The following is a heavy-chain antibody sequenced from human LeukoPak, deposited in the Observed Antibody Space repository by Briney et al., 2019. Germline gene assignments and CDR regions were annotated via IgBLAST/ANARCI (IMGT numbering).Heavy chain of an antibody. CDR1: GYTFTDDY. Sequence: AASVKVSCKASGYTFTDDYMHWVRQAPGQGLEFMGWINPDSGFTNYAQKFKGRVTMTRDTSISTAYSEVRSLTSDDTAVYYCAPTAEAYTSWWKVWGQGTLVTVSS. CDR2: INPDSGFT. CDR3: APTAEAYTSWWKV. D-gene: IGHD3-16*01. J-gene: IGHJ4*02. V-gene: IGHV1-2*02.